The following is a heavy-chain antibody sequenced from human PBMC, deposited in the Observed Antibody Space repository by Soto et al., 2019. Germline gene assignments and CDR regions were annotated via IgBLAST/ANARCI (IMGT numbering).Heavy chain of an antibody. CDR3: AKGDFWSGYYTRWFDP. Sequence: EVQLVESGGGLVQPGGSLRLSCAASGFTFSSYEMNWVRQAPGKGLEWVSYISSSGSTIYYADSVKGRFTISRDNAKNSLYLQMNSLRAEDTAVYYCAKGDFWSGYYTRWFDPWGQGTLVTVSS. J-gene: IGHJ5*02. CDR2: ISSSGSTI. CDR1: GFTFSSYE. V-gene: IGHV3-48*03. D-gene: IGHD3-3*01.